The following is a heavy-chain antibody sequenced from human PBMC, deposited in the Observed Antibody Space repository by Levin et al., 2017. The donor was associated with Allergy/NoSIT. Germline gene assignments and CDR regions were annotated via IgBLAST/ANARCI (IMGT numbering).Heavy chain of an antibody. CDR1: GFTFSSYW. D-gene: IGHD6-13*01. V-gene: IGHV3-7*01. CDR3: ARDRGYSSSKNWFDP. CDR2: IKQDGSEK. J-gene: IGHJ5*02. Sequence: GESLKISCAASGFTFSSYWMSWVRQAPGKGLEWVANIKQDGSEKYYVDSVKGRFTISRDNAKNSLYLQMNSLRAEDTAVYYCARDRGYSSSKNWFDPWGQGTLVTVSS.